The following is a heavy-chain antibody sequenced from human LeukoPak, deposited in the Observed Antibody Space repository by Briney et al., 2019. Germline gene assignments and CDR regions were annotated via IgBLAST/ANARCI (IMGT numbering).Heavy chain of an antibody. Sequence: GRSLRLSCVASGFTFSNYGMQRVRQAPGKGLEWVTVITGDGSTKFYADSVKGRFTISRDNSRNTLYLQMNSLRAEDTAVYYCARGFYYGMDVWGQGTTVTVSS. CDR3: ARGFYYGMDV. CDR1: GFTFSNYG. CDR2: ITGDGSTK. V-gene: IGHV3-33*01. J-gene: IGHJ6*02.